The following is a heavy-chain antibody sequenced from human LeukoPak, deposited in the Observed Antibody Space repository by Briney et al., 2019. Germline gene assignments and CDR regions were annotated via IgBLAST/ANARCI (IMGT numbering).Heavy chain of an antibody. CDR3: ARDLGSSSWKHAFDI. V-gene: IGHV3-21*01. CDR2: ISSSSGYI. J-gene: IGHJ3*02. D-gene: IGHD6-13*01. Sequence: GGSLRLSCAASGFTFSSYWMSWVRQAPGKGLEWVSSISSSSGYIYYADSVKGRFSISRDNAKNSLYLQMNSLRAEDTAVYYCARDLGSSSWKHAFDIWGQGTMVTVSS. CDR1: GFTFSSYW.